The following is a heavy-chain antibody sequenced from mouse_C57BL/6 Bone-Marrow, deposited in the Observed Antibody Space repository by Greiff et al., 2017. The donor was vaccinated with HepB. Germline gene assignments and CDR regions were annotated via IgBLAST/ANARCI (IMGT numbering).Heavy chain of an antibody. CDR2: IRNKANNHAT. J-gene: IGHJ3*01. D-gene: IGHD3-2*02. Sequence: DVQLVESGRGLVQPGGSMKLSCAASGFAFSDAWMDWVRQSPEKGLEWVAEIRNKANNHATYYAESVKGRFTISRDDSKSSVYLQMNSLRAEDTGIYYGTPRQLRGFAYWGQGNLVTVSA. CDR1: GFAFSDAW. CDR3: TPRQLRGFAY. V-gene: IGHV6-6*01.